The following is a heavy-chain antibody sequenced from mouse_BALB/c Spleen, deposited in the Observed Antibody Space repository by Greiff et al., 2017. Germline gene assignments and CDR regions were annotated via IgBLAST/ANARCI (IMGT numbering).Heavy chain of an antibody. CDR3: ARAYYRYDDGWFAY. V-gene: IGHV3-6*02. D-gene: IGHD2-14*01. CDR1: GYSITSGYY. CDR2: ISYDGSN. J-gene: IGHJ3*01. Sequence: EVKLMESGPGLVKPSQSLSLTCSVTGYSITSGYYWNWIRQFPGNKLEWMGYISYDGSNNYNPSLKNRISITRDTSKNQFFLKLNSVTTEDTATYYCARAYYRYDDGWFAYWGQGTLVTVSA.